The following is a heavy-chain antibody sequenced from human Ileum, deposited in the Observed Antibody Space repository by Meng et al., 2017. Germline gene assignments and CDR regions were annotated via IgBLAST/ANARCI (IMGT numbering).Heavy chain of an antibody. CDR1: GDSLRTNW. CDR2: IYHSEAF. V-gene: IGHV4-4*02. CDR3: ARGAIGTRPFDY. Sequence: VHVEESGTGMVEPSGTLSLNCAVSGDSLRTNWWNWVRQPQGKGLEWIGEIYHSEAFNYNPSLRSRVTISVDKSKNQLSLKLGSLTAADTAVYYCARGAIGTRPFDYWGQGTLVTVSS. J-gene: IGHJ4*02. D-gene: IGHD2-21*01.